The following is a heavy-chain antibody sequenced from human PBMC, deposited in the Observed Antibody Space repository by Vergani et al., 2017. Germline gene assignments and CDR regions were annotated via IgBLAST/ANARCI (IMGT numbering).Heavy chain of an antibody. D-gene: IGHD2-2*01. CDR2: LYYSGIT. CDR1: GGSISSYY. Sequence: QVQLQESGPGLVKPSETLSLTCTVSGGSISSYYWSWIRQPPGQGLEWIGYLYYSGITNYNPSLKSRVTRSVDTSKNQFSLKLSSVTAADTAVYYCASRQTRYCSSTSCYDWFDPWGQGTLVTVSS. V-gene: IGHV4-59*01. J-gene: IGHJ5*02. CDR3: ASRQTRYCSSTSCYDWFDP.